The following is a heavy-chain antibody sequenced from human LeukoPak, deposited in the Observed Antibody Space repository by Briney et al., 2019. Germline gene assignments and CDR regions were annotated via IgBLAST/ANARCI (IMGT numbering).Heavy chain of an antibody. CDR1: GFTFSSYA. CDR2: ISSSGGST. CDR3: AKAYTSYFDS. Sequence: PGGSLRLSCAASGFTFSSYAMSWVRQAPGKGLEWVSGISSSGGSTYYSDSVKGRFTISRDNPKNTLHLQMNSLRAEDTAVYYCAKAYTSYFDSWGQGTLVTVSS. J-gene: IGHJ4*02. D-gene: IGHD1-1*01. V-gene: IGHV3-23*01.